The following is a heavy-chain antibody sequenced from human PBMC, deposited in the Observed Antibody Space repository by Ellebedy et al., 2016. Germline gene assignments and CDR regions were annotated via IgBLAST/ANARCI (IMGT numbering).Heavy chain of an antibody. CDR2: IIPILGIA. Sequence: SVKVSCXASGGTFSSYAISWVRQAPGQGLEWMGRIIPILGIANYAQKFQGRVTITADKSTSTAYMELRSLRSDDTAVYDCARGYLTGSDPLRGYFDYWGQGTLVTVSS. CDR3: ARGYLTGSDPLRGYFDY. D-gene: IGHD6-13*01. V-gene: IGHV1-69*04. CDR1: GGTFSSYA. J-gene: IGHJ4*02.